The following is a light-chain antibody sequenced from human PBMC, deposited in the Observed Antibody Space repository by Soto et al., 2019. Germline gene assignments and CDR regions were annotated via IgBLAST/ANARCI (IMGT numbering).Light chain of an antibody. CDR1: QDMGGR. V-gene: IGKV1-12*01. J-gene: IGKJ4*02. CDR2: AAS. CDR3: LQVFSFPRT. Sequence: DIQMTQSPSSVSASVGDRITITCRASQDMGGRLAWFQQKLGKAPQYLIQAASILQSGVPSRFSGSVSGTEFILTINNLQPEDCAYDQCLQVFSFPRTCGRGTNVDI.